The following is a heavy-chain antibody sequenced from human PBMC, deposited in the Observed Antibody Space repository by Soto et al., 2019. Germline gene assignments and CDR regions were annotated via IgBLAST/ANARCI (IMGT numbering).Heavy chain of an antibody. D-gene: IGHD6-19*01. Sequence: PGGSLRLSCGASAFSSYGMHWVRQAPGKGLEWVAVISYDGSNKYYADSVKGRFTISRDNSKNTLYLQMSSLRAEDTAVYYCVKDGSSGWPYYYGMDVWGQGTTVTVSS. V-gene: IGHV3-30*18. J-gene: IGHJ6*02. CDR3: VKDGSSGWPYYYGMDV. CDR2: ISYDGSNK. CDR1: AFSSYG.